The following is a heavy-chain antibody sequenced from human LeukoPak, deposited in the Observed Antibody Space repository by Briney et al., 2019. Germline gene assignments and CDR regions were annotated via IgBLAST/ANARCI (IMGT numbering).Heavy chain of an antibody. CDR2: ISGSGGST. J-gene: IGHJ6*02. Sequence: GGSLRLSCAASGFTFSSYAMSWVRQAPGKGLEWVSAISGSGGSTYYADSAKGRFTISRDNPKNTLYLQMNSLRAEDTAVYYCAKDPTGTAYYYGMDVWGQGTTVTVSS. CDR3: AKDPTGTAYYYGMDV. V-gene: IGHV3-23*01. CDR1: GFTFSSYA. D-gene: IGHD1-1*01.